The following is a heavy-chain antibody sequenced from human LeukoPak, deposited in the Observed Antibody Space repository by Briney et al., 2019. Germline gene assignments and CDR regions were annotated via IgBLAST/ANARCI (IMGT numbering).Heavy chain of an antibody. CDR3: AKDATEYGDSHFDC. V-gene: IGHV3-33*06. Sequence: GGSLRLSCVASRFTFRSFGMYWVRQAPGKGLEWVAVIWNDGSHEYYADSEKGRFTISRDNSRNTVYLQMSDLRGEDTAVYYCAKDATEYGDSHFDCWGQGSLVTVSS. D-gene: IGHD4-17*01. J-gene: IGHJ4*02. CDR2: IWNDGSHE. CDR1: RFTFRSFG.